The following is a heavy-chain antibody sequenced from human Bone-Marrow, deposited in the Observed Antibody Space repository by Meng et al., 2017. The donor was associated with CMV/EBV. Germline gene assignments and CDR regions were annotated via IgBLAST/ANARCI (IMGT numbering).Heavy chain of an antibody. J-gene: IGHJ5*02. V-gene: IGHV1-46*01. CDR1: GYSFTSYH. D-gene: IGHD2-2*01. CDR2: INPGGST. CDR3: ARDRKYCSSTSCSGNWFDP. Sequence: ASVKVSCKASGYSFTSYHMHWVRQAPGQGLEWMGIINPGGSTKYAEKFQGRVTMPRDTSISTAYMELSRLRSDDTAVYYCARDRKYCSSTSCSGNWFDPWGQGTLVTVSS.